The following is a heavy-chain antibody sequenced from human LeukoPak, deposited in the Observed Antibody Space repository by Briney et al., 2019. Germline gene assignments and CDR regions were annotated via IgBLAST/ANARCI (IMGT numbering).Heavy chain of an antibody. J-gene: IGHJ4*02. D-gene: IGHD1-26*01. V-gene: IGHV3-48*01. Sequence: GGSLRLSCAASGFTFSSYSMNWVRQAPGKGLEWVSYISSSSSTIYYADSVKGRFTISRDNAKNSLYLQMNSLRAEDTAVYYCTRVSVVGATDFDYWGQGTLVTVSS. CDR2: ISSSSSTI. CDR1: GFTFSSYS. CDR3: TRVSVVGATDFDY.